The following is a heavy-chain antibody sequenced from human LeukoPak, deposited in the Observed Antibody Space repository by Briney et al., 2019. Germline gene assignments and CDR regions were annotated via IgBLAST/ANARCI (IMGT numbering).Heavy chain of an antibody. CDR1: GGSIRSSTYY. CDR3: GRDSEYFHH. CDR2: IYYSGST. J-gene: IGHJ1*01. Sequence: KSSETLSLTCTVSGGSIRSSTYYWGWIRQPPGEGLEWIASIYYSGSTYYNPSLKSRVTISVDTSKNQFSLKLSSVTAADTAVYYCGRDSEYFHHWGQGTLVSVSS. V-gene: IGHV4-39*01.